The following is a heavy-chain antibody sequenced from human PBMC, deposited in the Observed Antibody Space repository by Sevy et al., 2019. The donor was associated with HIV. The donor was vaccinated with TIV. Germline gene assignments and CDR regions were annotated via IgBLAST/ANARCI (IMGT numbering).Heavy chain of an antibody. Sequence: GGSLRLSCAASGFTVSSNYMSWVRQAPGKGLEWVSVIYSGGSTYYADSVKGRLTISRDNSKNTLYLQMNSLRAEDTALQYWARDLSKVLVGATTSRNYYYGMDVWGQGTTVTVSS. CDR3: ARDLSKVLVGATTSRNYYYGMDV. V-gene: IGHV3-53*01. D-gene: IGHD1-26*01. J-gene: IGHJ6*02. CDR1: GFTVSSNY. CDR2: IYSGGST.